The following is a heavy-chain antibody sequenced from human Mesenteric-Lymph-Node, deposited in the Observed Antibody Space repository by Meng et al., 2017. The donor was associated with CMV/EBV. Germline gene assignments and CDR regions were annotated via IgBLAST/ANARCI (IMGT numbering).Heavy chain of an antibody. J-gene: IGHJ4*02. CDR2: IKPDGSEK. D-gene: IGHD3-3*01. CDR1: GITFSSYW. V-gene: IGHV3-7*01. CDR3: ARAEYDFWSGYKYYLDY. Sequence: GGSLRLSCAASGITFSSYWMNWVRQAPGKGLEWVANIKPDGSEKYYVDSVKGRFTISRDNAKTSLYLQMNSLRAEDTAVYYCARAEYDFWSGYKYYLDYWGQGTLVTVSS.